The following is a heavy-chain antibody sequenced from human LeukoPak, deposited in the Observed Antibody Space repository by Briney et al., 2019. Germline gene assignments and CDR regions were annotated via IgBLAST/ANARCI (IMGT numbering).Heavy chain of an antibody. J-gene: IGHJ6*02. Sequence: NPSETLSLTCAVYGGSFSGYYWSWIRQPPGKGLEWIGEINHSGSTNYNPSLKSRVTISVDTSKNQFSLKVRSVTAADTAVYYCARNALYYGSDYGMDVWGQGTTVTVSS. CDR3: ARNALYYGSDYGMDV. D-gene: IGHD3-10*01. CDR2: INHSGST. V-gene: IGHV4-34*01. CDR1: GGSFSGYY.